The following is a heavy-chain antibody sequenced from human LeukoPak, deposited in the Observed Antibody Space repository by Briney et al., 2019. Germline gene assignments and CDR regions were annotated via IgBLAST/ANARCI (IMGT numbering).Heavy chain of an antibody. CDR2: INPNSGGT. V-gene: IGHV1-2*02. D-gene: IGHD6-6*01. CDR3: ARGHSSSSGLD. Sequence: AASVKVSCKASGYTFTDYYMHWVRQAPGQGLEWMGWINPNSGGTNYAQKFQGRVTMTRDTSISTAYMELTRLRSDDTAVYYCARGHSSSSGLDWGQGTLVTVSS. CDR1: GYTFTDYY. J-gene: IGHJ4*02.